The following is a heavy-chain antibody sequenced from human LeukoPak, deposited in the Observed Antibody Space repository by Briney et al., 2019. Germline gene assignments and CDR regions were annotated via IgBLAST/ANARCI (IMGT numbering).Heavy chain of an antibody. CDR1: GGSISSSSYY. J-gene: IGHJ3*02. V-gene: IGHV4-39*01. Sequence: PSETLSLTCTVSGGSISSSSYYWGWIRQPPGKGLEWIGSIYYSGSTYYNPDLKSRLTISVDPSKNQFSLKLSSVTAADTAVYYCARLPTSFRGARTGKDAFDIWGQGTMVTVSS. CDR2: IYYSGST. D-gene: IGHD3-3*01. CDR3: ARLPTSFRGARTGKDAFDI.